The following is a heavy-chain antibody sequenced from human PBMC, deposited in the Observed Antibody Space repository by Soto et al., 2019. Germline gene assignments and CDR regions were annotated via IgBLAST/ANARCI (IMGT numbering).Heavy chain of an antibody. Sequence: ASVKVSCKASGYTFTGYYMHWVRQAPGQGLEWMGWINPNSGSTNYAQKLQGRVTMTTDTSTSTAYMGLRSLRSDYTAVYYCARIVVVVAAIRLFDPWGQGTLVTVSS. CDR3: ARIVVVVAAIRLFDP. J-gene: IGHJ5*02. CDR1: GYTFTGYY. D-gene: IGHD2-15*01. CDR2: INPNSGST. V-gene: IGHV1-2*02.